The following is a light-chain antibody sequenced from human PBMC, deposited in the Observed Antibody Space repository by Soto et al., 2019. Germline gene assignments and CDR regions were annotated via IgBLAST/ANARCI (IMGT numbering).Light chain of an antibody. J-gene: IGKJ4*01. CDR3: QQSYSTPSLA. V-gene: IGKV1-9*01. CDR1: QGIHSY. Sequence: TQLTQPPSSLPASFGDRVTITSPASQGIHSYVAWYQQITGKAPKLLIYAAFTLQGGVPSRFSGSGSVTDFTLTISSLQPEDFATYFCQQSYSTPSLAFGGGTKVDIK. CDR2: AAF.